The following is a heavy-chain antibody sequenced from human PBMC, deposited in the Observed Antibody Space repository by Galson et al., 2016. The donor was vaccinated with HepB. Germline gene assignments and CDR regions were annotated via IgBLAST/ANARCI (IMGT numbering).Heavy chain of an antibody. CDR1: GFTFNTYA. CDR3: AKRQGYTSGRADS. D-gene: IGHD6-19*01. V-gene: IGHV3-23*01. J-gene: IGHJ4*02. Sequence: SLRLSCAASGFTFNTYAMTWVRQAPGKGLEWVSAISGNGGNSYYADSVKGRFTISKDKSKNTLYLQMKSLRVEDTAIYYCAKRQGYTSGRADSWGQGTLVAVSS. CDR2: ISGNGGNS.